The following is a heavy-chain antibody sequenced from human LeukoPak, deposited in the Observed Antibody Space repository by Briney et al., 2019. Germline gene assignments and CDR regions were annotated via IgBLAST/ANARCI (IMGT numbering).Heavy chain of an antibody. Sequence: GGSLRLSCATSGFTFSSYGIHWVRQAPGKGLEWVAVIWYDGSNKYYADSVKGRFTISRDNSKNTLYLQVHTLRVEDTAVYYCAREGDIAVTKYYFDYWGQGTLVTVSS. CDR1: GFTFSSYG. CDR2: IWYDGSNK. V-gene: IGHV3-33*01. J-gene: IGHJ4*02. CDR3: AREGDIAVTKYYFDY. D-gene: IGHD2-15*01.